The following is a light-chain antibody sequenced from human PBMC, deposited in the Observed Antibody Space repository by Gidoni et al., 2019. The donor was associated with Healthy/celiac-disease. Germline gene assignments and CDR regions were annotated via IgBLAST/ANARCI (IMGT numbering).Light chain of an antibody. V-gene: IGKV3-11*01. Sequence: EIVFTQSPATLSLSPGERATLSCRASQSVSSYLAWYQQKPGQAPRLLIYDASNRATGIPARFSGSGSGTDFTLTISSLEHEDFAVYYCQQRSNWLTFGGGTKVEIK. CDR2: DAS. J-gene: IGKJ4*01. CDR1: QSVSSY. CDR3: QQRSNWLT.